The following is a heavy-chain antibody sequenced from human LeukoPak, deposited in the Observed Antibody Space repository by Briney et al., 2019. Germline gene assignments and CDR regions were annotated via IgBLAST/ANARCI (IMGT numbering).Heavy chain of an antibody. Sequence: SETLSLTCTVSGVSITTTSYYWGWIRQTPGKGLEWIGSMLYRGSTYYSPSLRSRVIISVDASKNHFFLTLSAVTAADTAVYYCARGRTFDNWGQGTLVTVSS. CDR1: GVSITTTSYY. CDR2: MLYRGST. J-gene: IGHJ4*02. V-gene: IGHV4-39*02. CDR3: ARGRTFDN.